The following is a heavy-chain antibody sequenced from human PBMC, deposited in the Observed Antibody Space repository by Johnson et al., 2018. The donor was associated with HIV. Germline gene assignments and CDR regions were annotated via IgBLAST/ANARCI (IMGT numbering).Heavy chain of an antibody. Sequence: QMQLVESGGGVVQPGRSLRLSCAASGFTFSSYGMHWVRQAPGKGLEWVALIWYDGTNKYYADSVKGRFTISRDNSKNTLYLQMNSLRAEDTAVYYCAKSTWELRHLDAFDIWGQGTMVTVSS. D-gene: IGHD1-26*01. CDR1: GFTFSSYG. CDR2: IWYDGTNK. CDR3: AKSTWELRHLDAFDI. J-gene: IGHJ3*02. V-gene: IGHV3-33*06.